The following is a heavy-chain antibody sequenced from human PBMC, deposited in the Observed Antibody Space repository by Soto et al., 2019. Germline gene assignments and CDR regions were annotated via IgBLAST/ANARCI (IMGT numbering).Heavy chain of an antibody. J-gene: IGHJ6*02. CDR2: IKKKTEGGTT. D-gene: IGHD3-10*01. CDR3: TTDLWFGELLTISYYYYGMDV. V-gene: IGHV3-15*07. Sequence: GGPLRLSCAASGFIFKNAWMNWVRQAPGKGLEWVGRIKKKTEGGTTDYAAPVKGRFTISRDDSKNTLYLQMNSLKTEDTAVYYCTTDLWFGELLTISYYYYGMDVWGQGTTVTVSS. CDR1: GFIFKNAW.